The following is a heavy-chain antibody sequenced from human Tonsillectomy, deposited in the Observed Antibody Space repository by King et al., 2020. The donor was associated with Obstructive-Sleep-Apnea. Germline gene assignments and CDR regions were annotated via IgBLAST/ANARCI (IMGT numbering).Heavy chain of an antibody. CDR2: IIGSGVST. CDR3: AKSIPAAMIIYFQH. V-gene: IGHV3-23*04. CDR1: GFTFSSFV. J-gene: IGHJ1*01. D-gene: IGHD2-2*01. Sequence: VQLVESGGGLVHPGGSLRLSCAASGFTFSSFVVSWFRQAPGMGREWFSAIIGSGVSTDYAESVKGRFTISRDNSKNTLYLQMNSLRAADTAVYYCAKSIPAAMIIYFQHWGQGTLVTVSS.